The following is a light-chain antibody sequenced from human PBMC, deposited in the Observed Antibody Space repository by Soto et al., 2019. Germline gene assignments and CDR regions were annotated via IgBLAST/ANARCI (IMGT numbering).Light chain of an antibody. J-gene: IGLJ3*02. CDR3: ETWNSNTNEWV. CDR1: SGHSSYI. V-gene: IGLV4-60*02. CDR2: LEGSATY. Sequence: QLVLTQSSSASASLGSSVKLTCTLSSGHSSYIIAWHQQQPAKAPRYLMKLEGSATYNKGSGVPGRFSGSSSGADRYLTISNLQFDDEADYYCETWNSNTNEWVFGRGTKLTVL.